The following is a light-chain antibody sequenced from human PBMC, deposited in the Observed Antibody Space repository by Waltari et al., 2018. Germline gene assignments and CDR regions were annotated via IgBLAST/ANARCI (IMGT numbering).Light chain of an antibody. CDR3: QQYASYSLLT. J-gene: IGKJ4*01. CDR2: KKS. V-gene: IGKV1-5*03. CDR1: QSVNAR. Sequence: DIQMTQSPSTMSASVGERVTITCRASQSVNARLAWYPQKPCKARKLLIYKKSSLESVVPSRVGGCGSDTEFTLTISCLQPDDFATYYCQQYASYSLLTFGGGTKVEI.